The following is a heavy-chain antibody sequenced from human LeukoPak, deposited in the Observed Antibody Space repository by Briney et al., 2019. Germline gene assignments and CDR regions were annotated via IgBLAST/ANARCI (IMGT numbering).Heavy chain of an antibody. CDR3: AKAGPRDCSSYSCYRVFDH. D-gene: IGHD2-2*01. CDR1: GFTFSSYA. V-gene: IGHV3-30-3*01. J-gene: IGHJ4*02. CDR2: TSEDGSTI. Sequence: GGSLRLSCAASGFTFSSYAMSWVRQAPGKGLEWVAVTSEDGSTIYYADSVAGRFTISRDNSKNTLYLQLNSLGAEDTAVYYCAKAGPRDCSSYSCYRVFDHWGQGTLVTVSS.